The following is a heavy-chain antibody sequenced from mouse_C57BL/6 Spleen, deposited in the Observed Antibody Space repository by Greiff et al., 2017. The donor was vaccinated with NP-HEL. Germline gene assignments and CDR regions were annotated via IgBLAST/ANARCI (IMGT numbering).Heavy chain of an antibody. CDR1: GFTFSDYG. CDR2: ISSGSSTI. CDR3: GRGGIYDGYYGWYFDV. D-gene: IGHD2-3*01. V-gene: IGHV5-17*01. Sequence: EVQVVESGGGLVKPGGSLKLSCAASGFTFSDYGMHWVRQAPEKGLEWVAYISSGSSTIYYADTVKGRFTISRDNAKNTRFLQMTSLRSEDTAMYYWGRGGIYDGYYGWYFDVWGTGTTVTVSS. J-gene: IGHJ1*03.